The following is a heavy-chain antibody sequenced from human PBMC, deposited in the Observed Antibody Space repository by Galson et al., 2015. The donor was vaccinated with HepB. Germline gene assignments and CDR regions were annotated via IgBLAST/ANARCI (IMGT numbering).Heavy chain of an antibody. Sequence: SLRLSCAASGFTFSNAWMTWVRQAPGKGLEWVSSISSSSSYIYYADSVKGRFTISRDNAKNSLYLQMNSLRAEDTAVYYCARERSIAAGDYWGQGTLVTVSS. CDR3: ARERSIAAGDY. V-gene: IGHV3-21*01. CDR1: GFTFSNAW. CDR2: ISSSSSYI. J-gene: IGHJ4*02. D-gene: IGHD6-25*01.